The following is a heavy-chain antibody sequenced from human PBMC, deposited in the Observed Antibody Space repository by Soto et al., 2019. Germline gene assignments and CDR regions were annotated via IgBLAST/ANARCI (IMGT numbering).Heavy chain of an antibody. CDR2: IIPIFGTA. V-gene: IGHV1-69*13. CDR3: ARLKHLMDNSYYYGMDV. CDR1: GGTFSSYA. J-gene: IGHJ6*02. D-gene: IGHD2-2*03. Sequence: GASVKVSCKASGGTFSSYAISWVRQAPGQGLEWMGGIIPIFGTANYAQKFQGRVTITADESTSTAYMELSSLRSEDTAVYYCARLKHLMDNSYYYGMDVWGHAKTVTVS.